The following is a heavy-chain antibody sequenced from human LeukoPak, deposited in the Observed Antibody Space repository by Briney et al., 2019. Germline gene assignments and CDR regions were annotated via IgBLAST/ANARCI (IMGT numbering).Heavy chain of an antibody. Sequence: ASVKVSCKASGGTFSSYAISWVRQAPGQGLEWMGGIIPIFGTANYAQKFQGRVTITADESTSAAYMGLSSLRSEDTAVYYCARGDYDFWSGYYRWGPNFDYWGQGTLVTVSS. D-gene: IGHD3-3*01. CDR3: ARGDYDFWSGYYRWGPNFDY. CDR2: IIPIFGTA. J-gene: IGHJ4*02. CDR1: GGTFSSYA. V-gene: IGHV1-69*13.